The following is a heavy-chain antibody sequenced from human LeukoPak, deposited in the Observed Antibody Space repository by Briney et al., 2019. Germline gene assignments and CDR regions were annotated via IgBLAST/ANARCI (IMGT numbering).Heavy chain of an antibody. CDR2: INNSGGST. Sequence: ASVKVSCKASGYTFTSYFMHWVRQAPGRGSAGMGIINNSGGSTSYAQKFQGRVTMTRDTSTSTVYMELSSLRSEDTAVYYCARAMVRGVTGPYYYYYGMDVWGQGTTVTVSS. CDR1: GYTFTSYF. D-gene: IGHD3-10*01. J-gene: IGHJ6*02. V-gene: IGHV1-46*01. CDR3: ARAMVRGVTGPYYYYYGMDV.